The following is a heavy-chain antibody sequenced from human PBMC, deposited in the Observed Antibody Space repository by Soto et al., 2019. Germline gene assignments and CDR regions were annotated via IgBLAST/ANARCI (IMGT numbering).Heavy chain of an antibody. D-gene: IGHD1-26*01. CDR2: IIPIIGTA. CDR1: GYTFTSYG. J-gene: IGHJ5*02. CDR3: ARASGSSYWFDP. Sequence: ASVKVSCKASGYTFTSYGISWVRQAPGQGLEWMGGIIPIIGTANYAQKFQGRVTMTTDTSTSTAYMELRSLRSDDTAVYYCARASGSSYWFDPWGQGTLVTVSS. V-gene: IGHV1-18*01.